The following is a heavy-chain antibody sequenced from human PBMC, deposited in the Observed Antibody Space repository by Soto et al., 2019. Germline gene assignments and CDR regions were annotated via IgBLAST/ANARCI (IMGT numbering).Heavy chain of an antibody. CDR3: ARGLWEPPF. V-gene: IGHV3-33*01. Sequence: QVQLVESGGGVVQPGRSLRLSCAASGFTFSSYGMHWVRQAPGKGLEWVAVIWYDGSNNYYADSVKGRFTISRDNSKNTLYLPMNTLSAEDTAVYYCARGLWEPPFWGQGTLVTVSS. D-gene: IGHD1-26*01. CDR1: GFTFSSYG. J-gene: IGHJ4*02. CDR2: IWYDGSNN.